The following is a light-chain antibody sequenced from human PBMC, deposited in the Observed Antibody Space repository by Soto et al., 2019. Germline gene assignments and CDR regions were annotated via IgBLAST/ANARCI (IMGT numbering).Light chain of an antibody. CDR2: EVS. J-gene: IGLJ1*01. CDR3: SSYTTTNTSV. V-gene: IGLV2-14*01. Sequence: QSALTQPASVSGSPGQSITISCTGTSSDVGYYQYLSWYQQHPGKAPKLMIYEVSNRPSGVSNRFSASKSVNSASLTISGLQAEDEADYYCSSYTTTNTSVFGTGTKLTVL. CDR1: SSDVGYYQY.